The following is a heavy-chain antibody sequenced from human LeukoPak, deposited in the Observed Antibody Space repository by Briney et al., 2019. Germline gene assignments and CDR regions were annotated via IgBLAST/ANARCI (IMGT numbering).Heavy chain of an antibody. CDR2: IFYSGST. D-gene: IGHD1-26*01. J-gene: IGHJ4*02. CDR1: GGSISSGGYY. V-gene: IGHV4-31*03. CDR3: ARYRGSYYGDNFDY. Sequence: SETLSLTCTVSGGSISSGGYYWSWIRQHPGKGLEWIGYIFYSGSTYYNPSLKSRVTISIDTSKNLFSLKLTSVTAADTAVYYCARYRGSYYGDNFDYWGQGTLVTVSS.